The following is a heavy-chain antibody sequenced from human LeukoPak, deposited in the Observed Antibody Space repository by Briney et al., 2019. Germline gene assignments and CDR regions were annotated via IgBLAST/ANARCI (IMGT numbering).Heavy chain of an antibody. Sequence: GGSLRLSCAVSGFTFSSYWMDWVRQAPGRGLVWVSRISSDGSNTAYADSVKGRFTISRDNAKNTMYLQMSSLRAEDTAVYYCAKTGDGGAWYDSWGQGTLVIVFS. CDR3: AKTGDGGAWYDS. CDR1: GFTFSSYW. J-gene: IGHJ5*01. CDR2: ISSDGSNT. V-gene: IGHV3-74*01. D-gene: IGHD5-24*01.